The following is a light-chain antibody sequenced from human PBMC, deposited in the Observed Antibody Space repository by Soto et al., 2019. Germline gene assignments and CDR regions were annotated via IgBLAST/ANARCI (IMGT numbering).Light chain of an antibody. CDR2: DAS. Sequence: EIVLTQSPATLSLSPGERANLSCRASQSVGTYLAWYQQKPGQAPRLLIYDASNRATGIPARFSGSGSGTDFTLTISSLEPEDFAVYYCQQRSSWPLFTFGPGTKVDIK. J-gene: IGKJ3*01. CDR3: QQRSSWPLFT. V-gene: IGKV3-11*01. CDR1: QSVGTY.